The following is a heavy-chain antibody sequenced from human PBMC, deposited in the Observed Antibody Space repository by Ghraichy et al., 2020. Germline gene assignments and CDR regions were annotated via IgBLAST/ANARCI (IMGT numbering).Heavy chain of an antibody. CDR3: AKVSAHIVVVTSRSLDDAFDI. J-gene: IGHJ3*02. V-gene: IGHV3-23*01. Sequence: GGSLRLSCAASGFTFSSYAMSWVRQAPGKGLEWVSAISGSGGSTYYADSVKGRFTISRDNSKNTLYLQMNSLRAEDTAVYYCAKVSAHIVVVTSRSLDDAFDIWGQGTMVTVSS. CDR1: GFTFSSYA. CDR2: ISGSGGST. D-gene: IGHD2-21*02.